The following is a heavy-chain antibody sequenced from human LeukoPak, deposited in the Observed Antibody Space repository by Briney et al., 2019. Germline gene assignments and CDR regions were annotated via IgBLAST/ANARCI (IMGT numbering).Heavy chain of an antibody. CDR3: AREADPGYFDY. CDR2: IYSGGST. J-gene: IGHJ4*02. CDR1: GFTVSSNY. Sequence: GGSLRLSCAASGFTVSSNYMSWVRQAPGKGLEWVSVIYSGGSTYYADSVKGRFTISRDNSKNTLYLQMNSLRAEDTAVHYCAREADPGYFDYWGQGTLVTVSS. V-gene: IGHV3-66*01. D-gene: IGHD3-10*01.